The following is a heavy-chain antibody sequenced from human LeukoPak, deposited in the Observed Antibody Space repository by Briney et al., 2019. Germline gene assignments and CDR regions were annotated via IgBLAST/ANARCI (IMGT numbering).Heavy chain of an antibody. Sequence: GGSLRLSCAASGFTFSNAWMSWVRQAPGKGLEWVGRIKSKTEGGTTEYNAPVKGRFSISRDDSKNTLYLQMNSLKSEDTAVYYCTTYAPYYFDYWGRGTLVTVSS. J-gene: IGHJ4*01. CDR2: IKSKTEGGTT. V-gene: IGHV3-15*01. CDR3: TTYAPYYFDY. CDR1: GFTFSNAW.